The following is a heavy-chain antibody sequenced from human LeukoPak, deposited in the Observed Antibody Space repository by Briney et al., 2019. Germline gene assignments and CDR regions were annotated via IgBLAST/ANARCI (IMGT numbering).Heavy chain of an antibody. CDR1: GFTFSSYA. D-gene: IGHD2-2*01. CDR3: AKGSRIVVVPAAVPFDP. V-gene: IGHV3-23*01. Sequence: PGGSLRLSCAASGFTFSSYAMSWVRQAPGKGLEWVSAISGSGGSTYYADSVKGRFTISRDNSKNTPYLQMNSLRAKDTAVYYCAKGSRIVVVPAAVPFDPWGQGTLVTVSS. CDR2: ISGSGGST. J-gene: IGHJ5*02.